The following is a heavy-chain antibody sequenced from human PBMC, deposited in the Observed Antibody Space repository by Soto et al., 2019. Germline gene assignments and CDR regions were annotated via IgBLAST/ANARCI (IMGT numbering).Heavy chain of an antibody. CDR3: AADGDFRSGHYNFDY. CDR1: GFTFSSTA. D-gene: IGHD3-3*01. CDR2: IVVGSGNT. V-gene: IGHV1-58*02. Sequence: GASVKVSCKTSGFTFSSTAMQWVRQARGQRLEWIGWIVVGSGNTNYAQKFQERVTIARDMSTSTVYMELSSLRSEDTAVYYCAADGDFRSGHYNFDYWGQATLVTVSS. J-gene: IGHJ4*02.